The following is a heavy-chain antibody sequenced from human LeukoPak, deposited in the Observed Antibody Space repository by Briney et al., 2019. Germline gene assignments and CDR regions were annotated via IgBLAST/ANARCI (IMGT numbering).Heavy chain of an antibody. CDR2: ISYDGSNK. J-gene: IGHJ4*02. Sequence: GGSLRLSCAASGFTFSTYGMHWVRQAPGKGLEWVALISYDGSNKDYADSVKGRFTISRDNAKNSLYLQMNSLRAEDTALYYCAKDSVEFGESYFDYWGQGTLVTVSS. V-gene: IGHV3-30*18. CDR3: AKDSVEFGESYFDY. CDR1: GFTFSTYG. D-gene: IGHD3-10*01.